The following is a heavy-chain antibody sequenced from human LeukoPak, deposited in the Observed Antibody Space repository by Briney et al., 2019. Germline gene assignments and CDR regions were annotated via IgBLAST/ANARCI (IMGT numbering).Heavy chain of an antibody. D-gene: IGHD3-9*01. CDR3: ARARYVNSFYAFDI. CDR2: IYYSGST. Sequence: SETLSLTCTVSGGSISSGDYYWSWIRQPPGKGLEWIGYIYYSGSTYYNPSLKSRVTISVDTSKNQFSLKLSSVTAADTAMYYCARARYVNSFYAFDIWGQGTLVTVSS. V-gene: IGHV4-30-4*02. CDR1: GGSISSGDYY. J-gene: IGHJ3*02.